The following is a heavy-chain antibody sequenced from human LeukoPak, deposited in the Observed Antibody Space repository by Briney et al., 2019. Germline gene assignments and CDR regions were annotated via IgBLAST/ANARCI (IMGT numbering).Heavy chain of an antibody. Sequence: PSETLSLTCTVSGGSIRNYYWSWILQPPGKGLEWIGYVYYSGSTDYNPSLKSRVAISVDPSKNHFSLSLSSVTAADTAVYYCARHSMMASYNWFDPWGQGTQVTVSS. D-gene: IGHD3-22*01. V-gene: IGHV4-59*08. CDR2: VYYSGST. CDR3: ARHSMMASYNWFDP. J-gene: IGHJ5*02. CDR1: GGSIRNYY.